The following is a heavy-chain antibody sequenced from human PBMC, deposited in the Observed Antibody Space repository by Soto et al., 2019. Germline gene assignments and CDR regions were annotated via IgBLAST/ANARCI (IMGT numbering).Heavy chain of an antibody. V-gene: IGHV1-3*01. J-gene: IGHJ5*02. Sequence: QVPLVQSGAEVKKPGASVKVSCKASGYTFTRYAMHWVRQAPGQRREWMGWSNAGNGKTKYSQKFQGRVNITRDTSASSAYMELSSLRSEDTAVYYFARSLYYYGSGRDYNWYDPWGQGPLVTVSS. CDR1: GYTFTRYA. D-gene: IGHD3-10*01. CDR3: ARSLYYYGSGRDYNWYDP. CDR2: SNAGNGKT.